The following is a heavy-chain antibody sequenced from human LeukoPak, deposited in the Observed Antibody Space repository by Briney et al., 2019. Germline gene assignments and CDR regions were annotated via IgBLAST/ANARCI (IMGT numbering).Heavy chain of an antibody. V-gene: IGHV4-4*03. Sequence: PGTLSLTCAVSGGSISSSNWWSWVRQPPGKGLEWIGEIYHSGSTNYNPSLKSRVTISVDTSKNQFSLKLSSVTAADTAVYYCASRGTGYCTNGVCLTTPPGGYWGQGTLVTVSS. CDR3: ASRGTGYCTNGVCLTTPPGGY. J-gene: IGHJ4*02. CDR2: IYHSGST. CDR1: GGSISSSNW. D-gene: IGHD2-8*01.